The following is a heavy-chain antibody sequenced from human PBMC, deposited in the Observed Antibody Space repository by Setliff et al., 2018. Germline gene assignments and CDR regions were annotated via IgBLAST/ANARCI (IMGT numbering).Heavy chain of an antibody. CDR2: IIPILGIA. J-gene: IGHJ4*02. D-gene: IGHD5-18*01. CDR3: ATVSPGGYSYGLDY. V-gene: IGHV1-69*10. Sequence: ASVKVSCKASGGTFSSYAISWVRQAPGQGLEWMGGIIPILGIAIYAQKLQGRVTMTEDTSTDTAYMELSSLRSEDTAVYYCATVSPGGYSYGLDYWGQGTLVTVSS. CDR1: GGTFSSYA.